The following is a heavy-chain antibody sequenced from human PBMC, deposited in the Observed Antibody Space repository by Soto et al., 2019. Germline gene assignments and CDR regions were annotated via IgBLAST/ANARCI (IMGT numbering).Heavy chain of an antibody. Sequence: PGGSLRLSCVASGITFGSRAMSWVRQAPGEGLEWVSTITGTGGDTKYADSVRGRFTMSRDNSKKTLYLHMRGLKVEDTAVYFCARESTYLRHYDAWGPGTLVTFSS. CDR3: ARESTYLRHYDA. CDR2: ITGTGGDT. CDR1: GITFGSRA. V-gene: IGHV3-23*01. D-gene: IGHD3-9*01. J-gene: IGHJ5*02.